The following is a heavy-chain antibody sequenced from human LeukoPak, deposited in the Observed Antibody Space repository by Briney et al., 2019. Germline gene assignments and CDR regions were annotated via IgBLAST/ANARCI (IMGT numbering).Heavy chain of an antibody. CDR3: AKDVGKWESLHFFDY. CDR2: ISSDGTYT. Sequence: GGSLRLSCAASGFTFSSHLMHWVRQAPGKGLVWVSRISSDGTYTNYADSVTGRFTISRDNSRNTLYLQMNSLRGDDTAVYYCAKDVGKWESLHFFDYWGQGTLVTVSS. CDR1: GFTFSSHL. D-gene: IGHD1-26*01. J-gene: IGHJ4*02. V-gene: IGHV3-74*01.